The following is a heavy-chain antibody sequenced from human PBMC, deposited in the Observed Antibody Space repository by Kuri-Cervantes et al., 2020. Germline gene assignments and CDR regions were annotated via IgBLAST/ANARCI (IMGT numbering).Heavy chain of an antibody. Sequence: SVKVSCKASGGTFSSYAISWVRQAPGQGLEWMGGIIPIFGTANYAQKFQGRVTITADKSTSTAYMELSSLRSEDTAVYYCARDRRYYYDSSGYWGQGTLVTVSS. CDR2: IIPIFGTA. V-gene: IGHV1-69*06. J-gene: IGHJ4*02. D-gene: IGHD3-22*01. CDR3: ARDRRYYYDSSGY. CDR1: GGTFSSYA.